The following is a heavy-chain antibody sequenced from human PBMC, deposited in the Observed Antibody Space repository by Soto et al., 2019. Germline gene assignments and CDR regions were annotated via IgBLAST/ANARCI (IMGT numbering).Heavy chain of an antibody. CDR2: IYWNDDK. Sequence: QITLKESSPTLVKPTETLTLTCIVSGFSLSTSGVGVGWIRQPPGKALEWLALIYWNDDKRYSPSLKIRLSIIKDTSKNQVVLTMTNMDPVDTATYYCARHTNGDPDYWGQGTLVTVSS. CDR1: GFSLSTSGVG. CDR3: ARHTNGDPDY. D-gene: IGHD2-21*02. J-gene: IGHJ4*02. V-gene: IGHV2-5*01.